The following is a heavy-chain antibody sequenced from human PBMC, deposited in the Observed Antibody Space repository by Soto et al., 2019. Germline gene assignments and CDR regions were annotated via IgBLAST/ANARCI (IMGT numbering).Heavy chain of an antibody. CDR3: ARDSAAMAMIPTSYYYNGTHL. J-gene: IGHJ6*02. Sequence: SETLSLTCTVSGGSVSSGSYYWSWIRQPPGKGLEWIGYIYYSGSTNYNPSLKSRVTISVDTSKNQFSLKLSSVTAADTAVYYCARDSAAMAMIPTSYYYNGTHLLHHATPVSV. CDR2: IYYSGST. CDR1: GGSVSSGSYY. V-gene: IGHV4-61*01. D-gene: IGHD2-2*01.